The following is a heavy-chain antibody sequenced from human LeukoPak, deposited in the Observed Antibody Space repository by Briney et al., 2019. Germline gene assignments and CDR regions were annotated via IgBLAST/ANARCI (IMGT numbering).Heavy chain of an antibody. CDR1: GFTFDDYA. CDR3: ARAQGLLGNY. D-gene: IGHD1-26*01. V-gene: IGHV3-9*03. Sequence: GGSLRLSCAASGFTFDDYAMYWVRQAPGKGLEWVSGISWNSGTIGYADSVKGRFTISRDNAKNSLYLQMNSLRAEDMALYYCARAQGLLGNYWGQGTLVTVSS. CDR2: ISWNSGTI. J-gene: IGHJ4*02.